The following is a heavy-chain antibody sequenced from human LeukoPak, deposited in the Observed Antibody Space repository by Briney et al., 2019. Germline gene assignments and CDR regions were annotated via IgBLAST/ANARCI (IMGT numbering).Heavy chain of an antibody. J-gene: IGHJ6*02. V-gene: IGHV3-23*01. Sequence: GGSLRLSCAASGFTFSSYSMNWVRQAPGKGLEWVSAISGSGGSTYYADSVKGRFTISRDNSKNTLYLQMNSLRAEDTAVYYCANLGGSGFGELNKYYYYYGMDVWGQGTTVTVSS. CDR3: ANLGGSGFGELNKYYYYYGMDV. D-gene: IGHD3-10*01. CDR2: ISGSGGST. CDR1: GFTFSSYS.